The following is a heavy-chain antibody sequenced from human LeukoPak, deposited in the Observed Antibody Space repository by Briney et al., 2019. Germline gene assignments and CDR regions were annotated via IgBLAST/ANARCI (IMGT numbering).Heavy chain of an antibody. Sequence: GGSLRLSCAASGFTFSSYWMHWVRQAPGKGLVWVSRINSDGSSTSYADTVKGRFTISRDNAKNTLYLQMNSLRAEDTAVYYCASGVDYGDYNGYWGQGTLVTVSP. CDR2: INSDGSST. D-gene: IGHD4-17*01. CDR1: GFTFSSYW. CDR3: ASGVDYGDYNGY. J-gene: IGHJ4*02. V-gene: IGHV3-74*01.